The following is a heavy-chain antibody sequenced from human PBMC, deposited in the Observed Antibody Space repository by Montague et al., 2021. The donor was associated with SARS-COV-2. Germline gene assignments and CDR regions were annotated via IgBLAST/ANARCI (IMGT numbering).Heavy chain of an antibody. V-gene: IGHV4-39*07. D-gene: IGHD6-13*01. CDR2: IYYSGST. Sequence: SETLSLTCTVSGGSISSSSYYWGWIRQPPGKGLEWIGSIYYSGSTYYNPSLKSRVTISVDTSKNQFSLKLGSVTAADTAAYYCARVGRQQLVRLSGMDVWGQGTTVTVSS. J-gene: IGHJ6*02. CDR3: ARVGRQQLVRLSGMDV. CDR1: GGSISSSSYY.